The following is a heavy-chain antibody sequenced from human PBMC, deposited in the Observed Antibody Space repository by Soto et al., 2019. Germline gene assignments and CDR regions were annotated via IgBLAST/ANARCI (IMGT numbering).Heavy chain of an antibody. D-gene: IGHD3-16*01. CDR2: IYYSGST. J-gene: IGHJ5*02. CDR1: GGSISSGDYY. V-gene: IGHV4-30-4*01. CDR3: ARDSSAYGAGNWFDP. Sequence: PSETLSLTCTVSGGSISSGDYYWSWIRQPPGKGLEWIGYIYYSGSTYYNPPLKSRVTISVDTSKNQFSLKLSSVTAADTAVYYCARDSSAYGAGNWFDPWGQGTLVTVSS.